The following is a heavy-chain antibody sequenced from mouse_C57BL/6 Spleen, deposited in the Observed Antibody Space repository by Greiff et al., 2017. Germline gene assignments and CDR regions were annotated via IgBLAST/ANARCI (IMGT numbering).Heavy chain of an antibody. V-gene: IGHV8-8*01. J-gene: IGHJ4*01. Sequence: QVTLKVCGPGILQPSQTLSLTCSFSGFSLSTFGMGVGWIRQPSGKGLEWLAHIWWDNDKYYNPALKSRLTISKDTSKNQVFLKSANVDTADTATYYCARMRSNYNYAMDYWCQGTSVTVSS. CDR1: GFSLSTFGMG. CDR3: ARMRSNYNYAMDY. CDR2: IWWDNDK. D-gene: IGHD2-5*01.